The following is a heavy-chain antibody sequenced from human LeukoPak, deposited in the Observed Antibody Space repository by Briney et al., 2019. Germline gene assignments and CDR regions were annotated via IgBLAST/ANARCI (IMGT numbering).Heavy chain of an antibody. CDR2: ISSNGGST. J-gene: IGHJ4*02. D-gene: IGHD3-22*01. V-gene: IGHV3-64D*06. CDR1: GFPFITSA. CDR3: VKLPYSDTSAYYVDY. Sequence: GSLRLSCSASGFPFITSAIHWVRQAPRKGLEYVSAISSNGGSTYYAGSVKGRLTISRDNSKNTLSLQMSSLRPEDTAVYYCVKLPYSDTSAYYVDYWGQGTLVTVSS.